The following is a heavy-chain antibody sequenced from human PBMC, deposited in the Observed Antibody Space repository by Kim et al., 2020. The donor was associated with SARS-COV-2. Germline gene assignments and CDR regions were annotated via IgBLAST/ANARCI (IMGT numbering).Heavy chain of an antibody. J-gene: IGHJ6*02. CDR3: ARDHQYSRSYYGMDV. D-gene: IGHD6-6*01. CDR2: ISYDGSNK. V-gene: IGHV3-30*04. Sequence: GGSLRLSCAASGFTFSSYAMHWVRQAPGKGLEWVAVISYDGSNKYYADSVKGRFTISRDNSKNTLYLQMNSLRAEDTAVYYCARDHQYSRSYYGMDVWG. CDR1: GFTFSSYA.